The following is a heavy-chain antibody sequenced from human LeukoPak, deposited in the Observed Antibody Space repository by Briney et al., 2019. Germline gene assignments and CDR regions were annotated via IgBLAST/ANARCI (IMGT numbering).Heavy chain of an antibody. V-gene: IGHV1-69*05. D-gene: IGHD3-16*01. J-gene: IGHJ6*03. CDR1: GGTFSSYA. Sequence: ASVKVSCKASGGTFSSYAISWVRQAPGRGLEWMGGIIPIFGTANYAQKFQGRVTITTDESTSTAYMELSSLRSEDTAVYYCAGGERDSYYYYYMDVWGKGTTVTVSS. CDR3: AGGERDSYYYYYMDV. CDR2: IIPIFGTA.